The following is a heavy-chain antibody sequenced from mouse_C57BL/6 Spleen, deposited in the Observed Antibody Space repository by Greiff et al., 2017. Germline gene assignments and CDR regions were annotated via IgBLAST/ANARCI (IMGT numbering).Heavy chain of an antibody. CDR3: ARVCITTVGWYFDV. CDR1: GYTFTSYG. J-gene: IGHJ1*03. CDR2: IYPRSGNT. V-gene: IGHV1-81*01. Sequence: QVQLQQSGAELARPGASVKLSCKASGYTFTSYGISWVKQRTGQGLEWIGEIYPRSGNTYYNEKFKGKATLTADKSSSTAYMELRSLTSEDSAVDFCARVCITTVGWYFDVWGTGTTVTVSA. D-gene: IGHD1-1*01.